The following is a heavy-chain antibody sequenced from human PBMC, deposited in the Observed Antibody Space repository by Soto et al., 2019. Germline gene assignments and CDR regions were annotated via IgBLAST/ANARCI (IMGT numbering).Heavy chain of an antibody. V-gene: IGHV4-39*01. D-gene: IGHD3-10*01. CDR2: IYYSGST. CDR3: ARREELLWFGAGGSGWFDP. CDR1: GGSISSSSYY. Sequence: QLQLQESGPGLVKPSETLSLTCTVSGGSISSSSYYWGWIRQPPGKGLEWIGSIYYSGSTYYNPSLKSRVTISVDTSKNQFSLKLRSVTAADTAVYYCARREELLWFGAGGSGWFDPWGQGTLVTVSS. J-gene: IGHJ5*02.